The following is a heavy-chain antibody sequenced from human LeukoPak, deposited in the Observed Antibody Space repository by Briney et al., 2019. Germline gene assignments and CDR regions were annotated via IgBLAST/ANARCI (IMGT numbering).Heavy chain of an antibody. D-gene: IGHD6-13*01. J-gene: IGHJ4*02. V-gene: IGHV3-30*04. Sequence: GGSLRLSCAASGFTFSSYAMHWVRQAPGKGLEWVAVISYDGSNKYYADSVKGRFTISRDNAKNSLFLQMNSLRAEDTAVYYCAKGRTSGSSWPFDYWGQGTLVTVSS. CDR1: GFTFSSYA. CDR2: ISYDGSNK. CDR3: AKGRTSGSSWPFDY.